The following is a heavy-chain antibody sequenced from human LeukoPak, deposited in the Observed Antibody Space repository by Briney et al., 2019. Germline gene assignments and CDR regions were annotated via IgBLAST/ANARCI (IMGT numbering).Heavy chain of an antibody. D-gene: IGHD3-3*01. Sequence: PGGSLRLSCAASGFTFSSYAMHWVRQAPGKGLEWVAVISYDGSNKYYADSVKGRFTISRDNSKNTLYLQMNSLRAEDTAVYYCARGNNLESEDYWGQGTLVTVSS. CDR1: GFTFSSYA. CDR2: ISYDGSNK. CDR3: ARGNNLESEDY. J-gene: IGHJ4*02. V-gene: IGHV3-30-3*01.